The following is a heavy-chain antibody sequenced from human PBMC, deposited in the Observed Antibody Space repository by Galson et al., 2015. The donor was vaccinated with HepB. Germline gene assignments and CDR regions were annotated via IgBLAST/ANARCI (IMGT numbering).Heavy chain of an antibody. V-gene: IGHV3-48*02. Sequence: SLRLSCAASGFTFSSYSMNWVRQAPGKGLEWVSYISSSSSTIYYADSVKGRFTISRDNAKNSLYLQMNSLRDEDTAVYYCARDRISPYCGGDCPIDYWGQGTLVTVSS. CDR3: ARDRISPYCGGDCPIDY. CDR1: GFTFSSYS. D-gene: IGHD2-21*02. CDR2: ISSSSSTI. J-gene: IGHJ4*02.